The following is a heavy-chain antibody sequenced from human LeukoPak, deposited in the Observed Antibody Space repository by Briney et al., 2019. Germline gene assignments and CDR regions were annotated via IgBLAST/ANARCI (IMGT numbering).Heavy chain of an antibody. V-gene: IGHV3-21*01. CDR3: STLPDSAMVTFDY. J-gene: IGHJ4*02. Sequence: GGSLRLSCAASGFTFSSYSMNWARQAPGKGLEWVSSISSSSSYIYYADSVKGRFTISRDNAKNSLYLQMNSLRAEDTAVYYCSTLPDSAMVTFDYCGQGTLVAVSS. CDR2: ISSSSSYI. D-gene: IGHD5-18*01. CDR1: GFTFSSYS.